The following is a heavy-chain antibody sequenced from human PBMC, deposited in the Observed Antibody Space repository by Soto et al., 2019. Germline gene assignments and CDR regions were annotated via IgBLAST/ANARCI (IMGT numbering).Heavy chain of an antibody. Sequence: QVQLVESGGGVVQPGRSLRLSCAASGFTFSSYGMHWVRQAPGKGLEWVAVISVDASNIYYGYSVRGRFTVSRDNSKNTLYVQMNRLRAEDTAVYYCAKSKDSGGNDFRVAYWGQGTLVTVSS. CDR1: GFTFSSYG. V-gene: IGHV3-30*18. D-gene: IGHD5-12*01. CDR2: ISVDASNI. CDR3: AKSKDSGGNDFRVAY. J-gene: IGHJ4*02.